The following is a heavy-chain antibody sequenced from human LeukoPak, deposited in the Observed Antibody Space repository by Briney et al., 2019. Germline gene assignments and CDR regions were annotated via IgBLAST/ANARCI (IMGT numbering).Heavy chain of an antibody. CDR1: GFTFDDYG. Sequence: GGSLRLSRAASGFTFDDYGMSWVRQAPGKGLEWVSGINWNGGSTGYADSVKGRFTISRDNAKNSLYLQMNSLRAEDTAVYYCARVKPYYYYGMDVWGQGTTVTVSS. J-gene: IGHJ6*02. CDR3: ARVKPYYYYGMDV. V-gene: IGHV3-20*04. CDR2: INWNGGST.